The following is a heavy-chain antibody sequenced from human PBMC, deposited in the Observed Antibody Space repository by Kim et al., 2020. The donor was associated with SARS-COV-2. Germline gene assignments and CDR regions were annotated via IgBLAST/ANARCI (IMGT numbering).Heavy chain of an antibody. D-gene: IGHD6-13*01. CDR1: GFTFSSYG. J-gene: IGHJ6*02. Sequence: GGSLRLSCAASGFTFSSYGMHWVRQAPGKGLEWVAVIWYDGSNKYYADSVKGRFTISRDNSKNTLYLQMNSLRAEDTAVYYCAKALSIAAAGPKDYYYYGMDVWGQGTTVTVSS. CDR2: IWYDGSNK. CDR3: AKALSIAAAGPKDYYYYGMDV. V-gene: IGHV3-33*06.